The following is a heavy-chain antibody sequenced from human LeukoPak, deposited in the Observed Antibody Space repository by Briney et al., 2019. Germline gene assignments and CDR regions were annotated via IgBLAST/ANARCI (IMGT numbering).Heavy chain of an antibody. CDR2: IYYSGST. Sequence: PSETLSLTCTVSGGSISSYYWSWIRQPPGKGPEWIGYIYYSGSTNNNPSLKSRVPISVDTSKNQFSLKLSSVTAADTAVYYCARRSRAAARGDYFDYWGQGTLVTVSS. J-gene: IGHJ4*02. D-gene: IGHD6-13*01. CDR1: GGSISSYY. V-gene: IGHV4-59*08. CDR3: ARRSRAAARGDYFDY.